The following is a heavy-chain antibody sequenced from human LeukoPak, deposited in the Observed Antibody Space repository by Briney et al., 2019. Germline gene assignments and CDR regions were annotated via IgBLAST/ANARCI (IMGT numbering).Heavy chain of an antibody. Sequence: SETLSLTCTVSGGSISSYHWSWIRQPPGKGLEWIGYIYYSGSTNYNPSLKSRVTISVDTSKNQFSLKLSSVTAADTAVYYCARGVPAAMLAFDIWGQGTMVTVSS. CDR2: IYYSGST. CDR3: ARGVPAAMLAFDI. D-gene: IGHD2-2*01. V-gene: IGHV4-59*01. J-gene: IGHJ3*02. CDR1: GGSISSYH.